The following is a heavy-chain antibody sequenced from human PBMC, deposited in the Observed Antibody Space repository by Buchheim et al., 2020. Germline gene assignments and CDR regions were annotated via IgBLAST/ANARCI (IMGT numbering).Heavy chain of an antibody. D-gene: IGHD2/OR15-2a*01. J-gene: IGHJ4*02. V-gene: IGHV3-43*01. CDR3: AKDEFTFFRGGPGPYDY. Sequence: EVQLVESGGVVVQPGGSLRLSCAASGFTFDDYTMHWVRQAPGKGLEWVSLISWDGGSTYYADSVKGRFTISRDNSKNSLYLQMNSLRTEDTALYYCAKDEFTFFRGGPGPYDYWGQGTL. CDR1: GFTFDDYT. CDR2: ISWDGGST.